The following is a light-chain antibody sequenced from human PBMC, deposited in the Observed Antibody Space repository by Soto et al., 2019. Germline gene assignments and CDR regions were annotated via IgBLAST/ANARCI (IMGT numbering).Light chain of an antibody. Sequence: EIVMTQSPATLSVSPGERATLSCRASQSVSHNLAWYQQKPGQAPRLLIYGASTRATGIPARFSGSGSRTEFTLTISSLQSEDFVVYYCQQYNNWPYTFGQGTKLEIK. CDR3: QQYNNWPYT. J-gene: IGKJ2*01. CDR2: GAS. V-gene: IGKV3-15*01. CDR1: QSVSHN.